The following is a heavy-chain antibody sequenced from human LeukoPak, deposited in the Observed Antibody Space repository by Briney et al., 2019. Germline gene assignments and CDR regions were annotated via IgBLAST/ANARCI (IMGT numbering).Heavy chain of an antibody. J-gene: IGHJ4*02. D-gene: IGHD3-22*01. V-gene: IGHV3-7*01. Sequence: PGGSLRLSCAASGFTFSSYWMSWVRQAPGKGLEWVANIKQDGSEKYYVDSVKGRFTISRDNAKNSVHLQMNSLRVEDTALYYCARGGPGYDASGYYWGLDYWGQGTLVTVSS. CDR1: GFTFSSYW. CDR2: IKQDGSEK. CDR3: ARGGPGYDASGYYWGLDY.